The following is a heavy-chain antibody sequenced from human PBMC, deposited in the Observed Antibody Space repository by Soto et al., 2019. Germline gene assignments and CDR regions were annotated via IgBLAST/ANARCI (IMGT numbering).Heavy chain of an antibody. CDR3: AKEPSLGWFPHTWFDP. CDR1: GFTFEDYA. CDR2: ISWNSGNI. V-gene: IGHV3-9*01. J-gene: IGHJ5*02. Sequence: EVQLVESGGGLVQPGRSLRLSCAASGFTFEDYAMHWVRQAPGKGLEWVLGISWNSGNIGYAESVNGRFTISRDNAKNSLYLQMNSLRTEDTAFYYCAKEPSLGWFPHTWFDPWGQGTLVTVSS. D-gene: IGHD3-3*01.